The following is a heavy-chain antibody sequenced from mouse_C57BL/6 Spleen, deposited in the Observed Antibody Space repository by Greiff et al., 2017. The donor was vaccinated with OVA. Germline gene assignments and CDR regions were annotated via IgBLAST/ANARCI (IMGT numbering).Heavy chain of an antibody. Sequence: EVKLQESGPGLVKPSQSLSLTCSVTGYSITSGYYWNWIRQFPGNKLEWMGYISYDGSNNYNPSLKNRISITRDTSKNQFFLKLNSVTTEDTATYYCAREDNWDVGYFDVWGTGTTVTVSS. J-gene: IGHJ1*03. CDR3: AREDNWDVGYFDV. CDR2: ISYDGSN. V-gene: IGHV3-6*01. D-gene: IGHD4-1*01. CDR1: GYSITSGYY.